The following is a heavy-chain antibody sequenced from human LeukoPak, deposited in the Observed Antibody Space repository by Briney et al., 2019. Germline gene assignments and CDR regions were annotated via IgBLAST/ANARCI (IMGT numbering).Heavy chain of an antibody. Sequence: GGSLRLSCAAPGFMFHDYAIHWVRQAPGKGLDWVSLISGDGGSTFYADSVKGRFTISRDNSKNSLYLQMNSLRAEDTAVYYCARDLRYGGFDYWGQGTLVTVSS. J-gene: IGHJ4*02. V-gene: IGHV3-43*02. CDR2: ISGDGGST. CDR3: ARDLRYGGFDY. CDR1: GFMFHDYA. D-gene: IGHD1-26*01.